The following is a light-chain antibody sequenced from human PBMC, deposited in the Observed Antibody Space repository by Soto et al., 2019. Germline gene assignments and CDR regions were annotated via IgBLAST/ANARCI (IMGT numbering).Light chain of an antibody. V-gene: IGKV1-5*01. J-gene: IGKJ1*01. Sequence: MTQSPSTLSASVGDRVTITCRASQSISSWLAWYQQKPGKAPKLLIYDASSLESGVPSRCSGSGSGTEFTLTISSLQPDDFATYYCQQYNSYLSWTFGQGTKWIS. CDR2: DAS. CDR3: QQYNSYLSWT. CDR1: QSISSW.